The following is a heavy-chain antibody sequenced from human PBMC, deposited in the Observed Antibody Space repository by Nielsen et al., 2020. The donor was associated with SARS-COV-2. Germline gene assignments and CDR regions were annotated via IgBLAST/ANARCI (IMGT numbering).Heavy chain of an antibody. J-gene: IGHJ5*02. CDR1: GFTFTSSA. Sequence: SVKVSCKASGFTFTSSAVQWVRQARGQRLEWIGWIVVGSGNTNYAQKFQERVTITRDMSTSTAYMELSSLRSEDTAVYYCASALWDYYDSRLNLNWFDPWGQGTLVTVSS. V-gene: IGHV1-58*01. CDR3: ASALWDYYDSRLNLNWFDP. D-gene: IGHD3-22*01. CDR2: IVVGSGNT.